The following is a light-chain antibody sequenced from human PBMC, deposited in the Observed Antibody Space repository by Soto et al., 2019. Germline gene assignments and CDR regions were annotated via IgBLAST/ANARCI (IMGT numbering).Light chain of an antibody. Sequence: QSVLTQSASVSGSPGQSITISCTGTSSDVGGYNYVSWYQQHPGKAPKLMIYEVSNRPSGVSNRFSGSKSGNTASLTISGLQAEDEADYYCSSYTSSSTLVFDGGTKLTVL. CDR2: EVS. V-gene: IGLV2-14*01. CDR1: SSDVGGYNY. CDR3: SSYTSSSTLV. J-gene: IGLJ2*01.